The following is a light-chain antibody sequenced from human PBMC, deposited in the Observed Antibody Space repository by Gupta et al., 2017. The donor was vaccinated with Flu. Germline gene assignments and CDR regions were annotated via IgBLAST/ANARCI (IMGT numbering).Light chain of an antibody. CDR2: AAS. V-gene: IGKV1-39*01. CDR3: KRSDSAEPPT. J-gene: IGKJ2*01. Sequence: DIQMTQSPSSLSASVGDRVTITCRASQSISSYLNWYQQKPGKAPKLLIYAASSCQSGVPSRFRGSQSRTDFTLTSSSLQLEHFATQKCKRSDSAEPPTLGQGTKLEIK. CDR1: QSISSY.